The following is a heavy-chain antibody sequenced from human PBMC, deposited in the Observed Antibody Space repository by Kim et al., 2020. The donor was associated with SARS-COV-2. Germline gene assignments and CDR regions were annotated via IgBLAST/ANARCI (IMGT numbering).Heavy chain of an antibody. CDR3: ARGALAGTRVAAFDV. J-gene: IGHJ3*01. Sequence: GGSLRLSCEPSGFISNSYPMNWVRQAPGKGLEWVAVISYDAKKKYSADSVKGRFTISRDNSKNTLYLRMNSLRPEDTAVYFCARGALAGTRVAAFDVWGQGTVVTVSS. V-gene: IGHV3-30*04. CDR1: GFISNSYP. CDR2: ISYDAKKK. D-gene: IGHD6-19*01.